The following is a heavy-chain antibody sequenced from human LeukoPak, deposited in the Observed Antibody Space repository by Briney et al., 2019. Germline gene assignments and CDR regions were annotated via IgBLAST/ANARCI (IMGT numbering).Heavy chain of an antibody. V-gene: IGHV3-43*01. CDR1: GFTFDDYT. CDR2: ISWDGAST. D-gene: IGHD5-12*01. Sequence: GGSLRLSCAASGFTFDDYTMHWVCQAPGTGLEWVSLISWDGASTSYADSVKGRFTISRDNSKDSLFLQMNSLRTEDTALYYCAKDLGYSSEYWGQGTLVTVSS. CDR3: AKDLGYSSEY. J-gene: IGHJ4*02.